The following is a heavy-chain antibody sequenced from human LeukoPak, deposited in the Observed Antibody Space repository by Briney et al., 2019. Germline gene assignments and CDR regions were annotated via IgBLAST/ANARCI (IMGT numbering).Heavy chain of an antibody. Sequence: SETLSLTCTVSGASISDYYWSWTRQPPGRGLEWIGYIYYTGSTNYNPSLRSRVTMSVDTSKNQYSLKLTSVTAADTAVYYCARNRWLDFWGQGTLVTVSS. D-gene: IGHD5-24*01. CDR1: GASISDYY. CDR2: IYYTGST. CDR3: ARNRWLDF. V-gene: IGHV4-59*01. J-gene: IGHJ4*02.